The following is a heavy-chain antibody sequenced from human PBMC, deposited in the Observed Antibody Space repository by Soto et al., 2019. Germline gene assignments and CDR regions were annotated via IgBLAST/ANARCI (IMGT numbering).Heavy chain of an antibody. J-gene: IGHJ5*02. CDR3: ARDRRGGWWFDP. CDR2: TYYRSKWYN. D-gene: IGHD2-15*01. Sequence: QTLSLTGAICGCSVASNSAAWNLIRQSPSRGLEWLGRTYYRSKWYNDYAVSVKSRITINPDTSKNQFSLQLNSVTPEDTAVYYCARDRRGGWWFDPWGQGTLVTVSS. V-gene: IGHV6-1*01. CDR1: GCSVASNSAA.